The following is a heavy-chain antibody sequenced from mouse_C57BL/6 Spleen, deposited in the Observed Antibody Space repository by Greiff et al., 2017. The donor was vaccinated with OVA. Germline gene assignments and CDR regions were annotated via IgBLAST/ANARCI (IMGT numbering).Heavy chain of an antibody. CDR1: GYAFSSSW. J-gene: IGHJ1*03. CDR3: ARERVQLGWYFDV. Sequence: LQESGPELVKPGASVKISCKASGYAFSSSWMNWVKQRPGKGLEWIGRIYPGDGDTNYNGKFKGKATLTADKSSSTAYMQLSSLTSEDSAVYFCARERVQLGWYFDVWGTGTTVTVSS. V-gene: IGHV1-82*01. CDR2: IYPGDGDT. D-gene: IGHD4-1*02.